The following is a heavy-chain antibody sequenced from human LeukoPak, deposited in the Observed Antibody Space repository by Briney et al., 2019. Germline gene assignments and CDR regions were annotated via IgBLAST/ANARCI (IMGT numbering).Heavy chain of an antibody. J-gene: IGHJ4*02. CDR1: GFTFSNYA. CDR2: ISSDKNNK. D-gene: IGHD5-18*01. CDR3: AKDLDTAMAN. Sequence: PGGSLRLSCAASGFTFSNYAMQWVRQAPGKGLDWVAIISSDKNNKYYADSVKGRFTISRDNSKNTLYLQMNSLRAEDTAVYYCAKDLDTAMANWGQGTLVTVSS. V-gene: IGHV3-30-3*01.